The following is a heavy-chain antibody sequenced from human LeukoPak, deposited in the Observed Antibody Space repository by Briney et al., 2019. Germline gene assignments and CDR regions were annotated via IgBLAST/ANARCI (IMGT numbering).Heavy chain of an antibody. D-gene: IGHD4-17*01. CDR3: AKGPSTVTTRGYLDY. Sequence: GGSLRLSCAASGFTFSNYGMHWVRQAPGKGLEWVTFIRYDGSNKYYADSVKGRFTVSRDNSKNTLYLQMNSLRVEDTAMYYCAKGPSTVTTRGYLDYWGQGTLVTVSS. CDR1: GFTFSNYG. J-gene: IGHJ4*02. CDR2: IRYDGSNK. V-gene: IGHV3-30*02.